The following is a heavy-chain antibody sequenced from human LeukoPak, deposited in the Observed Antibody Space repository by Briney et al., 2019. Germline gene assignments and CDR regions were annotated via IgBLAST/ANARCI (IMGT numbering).Heavy chain of an antibody. Sequence: PGGSVRLSCAASGFTFSTYSMNWVRQAPGKGLEWVSSISSSGSYIYYADSVKGRFTISRDNAKNSLYLQMNSLRAEDTAVYYCARDRGGSGWYDYWGQGTLVTVSS. CDR2: ISSSGSYI. CDR3: ARDRGGSGWYDY. V-gene: IGHV3-21*01. CDR1: GFTFSTYS. J-gene: IGHJ4*02. D-gene: IGHD6-19*01.